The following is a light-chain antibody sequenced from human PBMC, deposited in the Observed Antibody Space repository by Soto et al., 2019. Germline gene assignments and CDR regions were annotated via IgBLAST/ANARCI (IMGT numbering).Light chain of an antibody. V-gene: IGLV2-14*01. CDR1: SSDVGGYSY. J-gene: IGLJ1*01. Sequence: QSALTQPASVSGSPGQSIAISCTGTSSDVGGYSYVSWYQQQPGKAPKLVISDVSNRLSGVSDRFSGSKSGNTASLTISGLQTDDEADYYCASYTTSRTYVLGTGTKVTVL. CDR2: DVS. CDR3: ASYTTSRTYV.